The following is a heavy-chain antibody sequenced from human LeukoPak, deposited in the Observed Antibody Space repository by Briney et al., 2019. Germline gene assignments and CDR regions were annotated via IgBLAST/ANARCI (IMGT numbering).Heavy chain of an antibody. J-gene: IGHJ4*02. CDR1: GGSISSSNW. Sequence: SGTLSLTCAVSGGSISSSNWWSWVRQPPGKGLEWIGEIYHSGSTNYNPSLKSRVTISVDTSKNQFSLKLSSVTAADTAVYYCARRITIFGVVIDPAPFDYWGQGTLVTVSS. CDR2: IYHSGST. V-gene: IGHV4-4*02. D-gene: IGHD3-3*01. CDR3: ARRITIFGVVIDPAPFDY.